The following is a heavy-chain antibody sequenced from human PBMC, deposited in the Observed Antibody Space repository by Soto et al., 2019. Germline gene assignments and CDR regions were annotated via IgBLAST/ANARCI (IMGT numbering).Heavy chain of an antibody. CDR1: GYTFSNYD. J-gene: IGHJ4*02. Sequence: QVQLVQSVAELKKPGASVKVSCKASGYTFSNYDMNWVRQATGQGPEWIGWVNPNSGDTGYAQKFQGRVTLTTDISTTTAYMELTSLRSEDTAIYYCAKVSRKGSAIDFDYWGQGTLITVSS. CDR2: VNPNSGDT. V-gene: IGHV1-8*01. D-gene: IGHD3-10*01. CDR3: AKVSRKGSAIDFDY.